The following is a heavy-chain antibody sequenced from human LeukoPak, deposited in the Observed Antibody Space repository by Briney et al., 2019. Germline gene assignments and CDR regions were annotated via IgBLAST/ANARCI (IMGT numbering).Heavy chain of an antibody. V-gene: IGHV4-4*07. Sequence: ASETLSLTCTVSGGSISSYYWSWIRQPAGKGLEWIGRIYTSGSTNYNPSLKSRVTMSVDTSKNQFSLKLSSVTAADTAVYYCARDRHAPLLEWFHFDYWGQGTLVTVSS. J-gene: IGHJ4*02. CDR2: IYTSGST. CDR1: GGSISSYY. D-gene: IGHD3-3*01. CDR3: ARDRHAPLLEWFHFDY.